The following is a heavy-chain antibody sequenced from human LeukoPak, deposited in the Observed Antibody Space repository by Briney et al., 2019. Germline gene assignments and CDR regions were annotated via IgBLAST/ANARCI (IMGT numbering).Heavy chain of an antibody. Sequence: PGGSLRLSCAASGFTFSSYVMHWVRQAPGKGLEWVAFIRYDGSNKYYADSVKGRFTISRDNSKNTLYLQMNSLRAEDTAVYYCAKGPLYSSGWYTDYWGQGTLVTVSS. V-gene: IGHV3-30*02. CDR2: IRYDGSNK. CDR1: GFTFSSYV. D-gene: IGHD6-19*01. J-gene: IGHJ4*02. CDR3: AKGPLYSSGWYTDY.